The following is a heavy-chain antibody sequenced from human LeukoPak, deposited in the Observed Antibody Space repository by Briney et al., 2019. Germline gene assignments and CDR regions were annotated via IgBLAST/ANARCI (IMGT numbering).Heavy chain of an antibody. CDR3: ARDAPGIDY. D-gene: IGHD1-26*01. V-gene: IGHV3-21*01. CDR1: GFTFSSYS. J-gene: IGHJ4*02. CDR2: ISTSSRSI. Sequence: GGSLRLSCAASGFTFSSYSMNWVRQAPGKGLEWVSTISTSSRSIYYADSVKGRFTISRDNAKNSLYLQMNSLRAEDTAVYYCARDAPGIDYWGQGTLVTVSS.